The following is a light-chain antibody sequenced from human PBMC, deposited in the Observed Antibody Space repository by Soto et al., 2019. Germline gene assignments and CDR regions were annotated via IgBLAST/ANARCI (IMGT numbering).Light chain of an antibody. CDR1: QSISSW. CDR3: QQYNSYAT. J-gene: IGKJ2*01. Sequence: DIQMTQSPSTLSASVGDRVTITCRASQSISSWLAWYQQKPGKAPKLLIYDASSLESGVPSRFSGSGSGTEFPLTISNLQPYDFATYYCQQYNSYATFGQGTKLEIK. V-gene: IGKV1-5*01. CDR2: DAS.